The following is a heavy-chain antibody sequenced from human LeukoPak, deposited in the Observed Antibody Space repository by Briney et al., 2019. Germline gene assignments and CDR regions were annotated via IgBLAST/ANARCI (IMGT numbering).Heavy chain of an antibody. Sequence: PSETLSLTCTVSGGSVNSGSYYWSWIRQPPGKGLEWIGYIYYSGSTNYNPSLKSRVTISVDTSKNQFSLKLSSVTAADTAVYYCARDGGSSWANWFDPWGQGTLVTVSS. J-gene: IGHJ5*02. D-gene: IGHD6-13*01. V-gene: IGHV4-61*01. CDR1: GGSVNSGSYY. CDR3: ARDGGSSWANWFDP. CDR2: IYYSGST.